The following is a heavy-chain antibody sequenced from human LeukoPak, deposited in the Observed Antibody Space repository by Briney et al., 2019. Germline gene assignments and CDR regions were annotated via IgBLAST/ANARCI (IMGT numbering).Heavy chain of an antibody. D-gene: IGHD3-16*01. V-gene: IGHV3-30-3*01. CDR3: ARVGLLGYFDY. CDR2: ISYDGSNK. Sequence: GRSLRLYCAASGFTFSSYAMHWVRQAPGKGLEWVAVISYDGSNKYYADSVKGRFTISRDNSKNTLYLQMNSLRAEDTAVYYCARVGLLGYFDYWGQGTLVTVSS. CDR1: GFTFSSYA. J-gene: IGHJ4*02.